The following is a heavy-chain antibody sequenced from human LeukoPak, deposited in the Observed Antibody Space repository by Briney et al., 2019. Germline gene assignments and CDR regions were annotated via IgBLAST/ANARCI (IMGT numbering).Heavy chain of an antibody. CDR1: GGSISSGGYS. CDR3: ARGIEGSGRVLYYFDY. V-gene: IGHV4-30-2*01. D-gene: IGHD3-10*01. J-gene: IGHJ4*02. Sequence: SETLSLTCAVSGGSISSGGYSWSWIRQPPGKGLEWIGYIYHSGSTYYNPSLKSRVTISVDRSKNQFSLKLSSVTAADTAVYYCARGIEGSGRVLYYFDYWGQGTLVTVSS. CDR2: IYHSGST.